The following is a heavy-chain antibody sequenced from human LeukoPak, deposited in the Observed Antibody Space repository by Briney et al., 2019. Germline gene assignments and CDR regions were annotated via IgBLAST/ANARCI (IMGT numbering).Heavy chain of an antibody. D-gene: IGHD6-6*01. CDR1: GFTFSSYW. CDR3: AKDRDEYSSSPNYYYYYMDV. V-gene: IGHV3-23*01. Sequence: GGSLRLSCAASGFTFSSYWMSWVRQAPGKGLEWVSAISGSGGSTYYADSVKGRFTISRDNSKNTLYLQMNSLRAEDTAVYYCAKDRDEYSSSPNYYYYYMDVWGKGTTVTVSS. J-gene: IGHJ6*03. CDR2: ISGSGGST.